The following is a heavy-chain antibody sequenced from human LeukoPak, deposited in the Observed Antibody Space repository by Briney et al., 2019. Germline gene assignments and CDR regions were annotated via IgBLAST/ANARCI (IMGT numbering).Heavy chain of an antibody. D-gene: IGHD2/OR15-2a*01. CDR3: AKNSAGHDY. CDR1: DFTFSSYG. V-gene: IGHV3-23*01. Sequence: GGSLRLSCAASDFTFSSYGMTWVRQAPGKGLEWVSGISGSGVSTYYADSVKGRFTISRDNSKNTLYLHMNSLRVEDTAAYYCAKNSAGHDYWGQGTLVTVSS. J-gene: IGHJ4*02. CDR2: ISGSGVST.